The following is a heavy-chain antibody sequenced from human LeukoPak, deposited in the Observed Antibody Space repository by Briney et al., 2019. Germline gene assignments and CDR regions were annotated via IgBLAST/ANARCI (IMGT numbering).Heavy chain of an antibody. J-gene: IGHJ4*02. D-gene: IGHD3-9*01. CDR1: GGSFSGYY. Sequence: PSETLSLTCAVYGGSFSGYYWSWIRQPPGKGLEWIGEINHSGSTYYNPSLKSRVTISVDTSKNQFSLKLSSVTAADTAVYYCARGGGREVLRYFDWSTTRPYYFDYWGQGTLVTVSS. CDR2: INHSGST. CDR3: ARGGGREVLRYFDWSTTRPYYFDY. V-gene: IGHV4-34*01.